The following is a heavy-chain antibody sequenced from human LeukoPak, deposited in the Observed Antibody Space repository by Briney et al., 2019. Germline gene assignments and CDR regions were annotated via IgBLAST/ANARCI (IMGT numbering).Heavy chain of an antibody. CDR1: GYTFTSYD. V-gene: IGHV1-8*01. D-gene: IGHD1-26*01. CDR3: ARSGSYSVRWYFDL. CDR2: MNPNSGNT. J-gene: IGHJ2*01. Sequence: ASVKVSCKASGYTFTSYDINWVRQATGQGLEWMGWMNPNSGNTGYAQKFQGRVTMTRNTSISTAYMDLSSLRSEDTAVYYCARSGSYSVRWYFDLWGRGTLVTVSS.